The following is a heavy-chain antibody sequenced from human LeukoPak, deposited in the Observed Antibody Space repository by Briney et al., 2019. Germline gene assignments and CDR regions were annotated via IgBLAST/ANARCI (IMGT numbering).Heavy chain of an antibody. V-gene: IGHV4-34*01. CDR2: INHSGST. CDR3: ARDFPGGFGYYYYGTDV. Sequence: PSETLSLTCAVYGGSFSGYYWSWIRQPPGKGLEWIGEINHSGSTNYNPSLKSRVTISVDTSKNQFSLKLSSVTAADTAVYYCARDFPGGFGYYYYGTDVWGQGTTVTVSS. CDR1: GGSFSGYY. J-gene: IGHJ6*02. D-gene: IGHD3-16*01.